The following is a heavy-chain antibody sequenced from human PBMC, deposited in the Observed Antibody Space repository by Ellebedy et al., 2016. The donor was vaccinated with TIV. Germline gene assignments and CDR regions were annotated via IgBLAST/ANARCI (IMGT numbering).Heavy chain of an antibody. V-gene: IGHV4-59*13. J-gene: IGHJ3*02. Sequence: SETLSLTXTVSGGSISSYYWSWIRQPPGKGLEWIGYIYYSGSTNYNPSLKSRVTISVDTSKNQFSLKLSSVTAADTAVYYCARDKMGANRAFDIWGQGTMVTVSS. CDR1: GGSISSYY. D-gene: IGHD1-26*01. CDR2: IYYSGST. CDR3: ARDKMGANRAFDI.